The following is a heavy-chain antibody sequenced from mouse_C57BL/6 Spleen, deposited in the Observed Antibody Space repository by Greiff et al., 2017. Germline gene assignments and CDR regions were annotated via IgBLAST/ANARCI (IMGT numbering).Heavy chain of an antibody. J-gene: IGHJ1*03. D-gene: IGHD1-1*01. V-gene: IGHV1-26*01. CDR3: ARYGSSYLWYFDV. CDR1: GYTFTDYY. CDR2: INPNSGGT. Sequence: EVQLQQSGPELVKPGASVKISCKASGYTFTDYYMNWVKQSHGKSLEWIGDINPNSGGTSYNQKFKGKATLTVDKASSTAYMELRSLTSEDSAVYYCARYGSSYLWYFDVWGTGTTVTVSS.